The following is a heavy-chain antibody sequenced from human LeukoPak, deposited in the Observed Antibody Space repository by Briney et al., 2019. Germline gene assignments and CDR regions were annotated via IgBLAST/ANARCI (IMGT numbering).Heavy chain of an antibody. CDR1: GFTLSSYA. D-gene: IGHD2-2*01. V-gene: IGHV3-23*01. Sequence: GGSLRLSCAASGFTLSSYAMSWVRQAPGKGLEWVSAISGSGGSTYYADSVKGRFTISRDNSKNTLYLQMNSLRAEDTAVYYCAEGVGGYCSSTSCYDDAFDIWGQGTMVTVSS. J-gene: IGHJ3*02. CDR3: AEGVGGYCSSTSCYDDAFDI. CDR2: ISGSGGST.